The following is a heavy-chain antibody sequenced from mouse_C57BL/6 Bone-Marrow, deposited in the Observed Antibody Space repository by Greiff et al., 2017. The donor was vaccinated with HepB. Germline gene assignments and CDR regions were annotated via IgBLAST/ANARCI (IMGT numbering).Heavy chain of an antibody. CDR3: ARWLLLYAMDY. D-gene: IGHD2-3*01. J-gene: IGHJ4*01. V-gene: IGHV1-53*01. CDR2: INPSNGGT. Sequence: QVHVKQPGTELVKPGASVKLSCKASGYTFTSYWMHWVKQRPGQGLEWIGNINPSNGGTNYNEKFKSKATLTVDKSSSTAYMQLSSLTSEDSAVYYCARWLLLYAMDYWGQGTSVTVSS. CDR1: GYTFTSYW.